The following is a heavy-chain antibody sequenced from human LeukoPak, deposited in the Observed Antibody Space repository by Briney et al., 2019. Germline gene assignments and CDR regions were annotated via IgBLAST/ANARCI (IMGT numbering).Heavy chain of an antibody. CDR3: AKTYCSTTSCYISASFFFDY. D-gene: IGHD2-2*02. CDR2: FSGSGGST. V-gene: IGHV3-23*01. Sequence: GGSLRLSCAASGFTFSRFAMSWVRQAPGKGLEWVSGFSGSGGSTYYADSVRGRFTISRANSKNTLYLQMNSLRAEDTAVYYCAKTYCSTTSCYISASFFFDYWGQGTLVTVSS. J-gene: IGHJ4*02. CDR1: GFTFSRFA.